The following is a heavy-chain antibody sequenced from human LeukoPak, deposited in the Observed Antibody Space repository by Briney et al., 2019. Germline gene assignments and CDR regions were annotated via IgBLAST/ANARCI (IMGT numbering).Heavy chain of an antibody. V-gene: IGHV1-18*01. CDR3: ARRDSSGWRNWFDP. D-gene: IGHD6-19*01. CDR1: GYTFTSYG. J-gene: IGHJ5*02. Sequence: ASVKVSCTASGYTFTSYGISWVRQAPGQGLEWMGWISAYNGNTNYAQKLQGRVTMTTDTSTSTAYMELRSLRSGDTAVYYCARRDSSGWRNWFDPWGQGTLVTVSS. CDR2: ISAYNGNT.